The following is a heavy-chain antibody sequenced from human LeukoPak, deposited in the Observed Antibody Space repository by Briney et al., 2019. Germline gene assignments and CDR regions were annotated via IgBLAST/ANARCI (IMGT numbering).Heavy chain of an antibody. CDR1: GYTFTGYY. CDR2: INPNSGGT. CDR3: ARAERIWFGELLFNY. Sequence: ASVKVSCKASGYTFTGYYMHWVRQAPGQGLEWMGWINPNSGGTNYAQKFQGRVTMTRDTSISTAYMELSRLRSDDTAVYYCARAERIWFGELLFNYWGQGTLVTVSS. D-gene: IGHD3-10*01. J-gene: IGHJ4*02. V-gene: IGHV1-2*02.